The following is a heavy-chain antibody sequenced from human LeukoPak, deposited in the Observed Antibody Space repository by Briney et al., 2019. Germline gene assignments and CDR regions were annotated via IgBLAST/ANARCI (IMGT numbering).Heavy chain of an antibody. CDR1: GFTFSSYG. J-gene: IGHJ4*02. Sequence: SGGSLRLSCAASGFTFSSYGMHWVRQAPGKGLEWVAVISYDGSNKYYADSVKGRFTISRDNSKNTLYLQMNSRRAEDTAVYYCAKEGPYCGGDCYYDYWGQGTLVTVSS. D-gene: IGHD2-21*02. CDR2: ISYDGSNK. V-gene: IGHV3-30*18. CDR3: AKEGPYCGGDCYYDY.